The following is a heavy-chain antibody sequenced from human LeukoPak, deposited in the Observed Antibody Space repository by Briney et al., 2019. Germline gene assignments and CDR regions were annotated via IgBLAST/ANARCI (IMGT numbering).Heavy chain of an antibody. CDR3: ARDRPYCSSTSCPSSLDY. CDR2: INGDGSRT. Sequence: SGGSLRLSCADSGFTFSSYWMHWVRQAPGKGLVWVSHINGDGSRTTYADSVKGRFTISRDTSKNTLYLQMNSLRAEDTAVYYCARDRPYCSSTSCPSSLDYWGQGTLVTVSS. CDR1: GFTFSSYW. V-gene: IGHV3-74*01. J-gene: IGHJ4*02. D-gene: IGHD2-2*01.